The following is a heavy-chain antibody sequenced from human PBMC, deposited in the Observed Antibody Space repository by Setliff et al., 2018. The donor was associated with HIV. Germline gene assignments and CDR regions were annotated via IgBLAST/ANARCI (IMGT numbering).Heavy chain of an antibody. CDR2: INTGNENT. J-gene: IGHJ6*02. CDR3: ARVSGGRPGNYYYAMDV. D-gene: IGHD1-26*01. Sequence: VASVKVSCKASGYTFSQYALHWVRQAPGQRLEWMGWINTGNENTRYSQKFQGRVSIIRDTSANTAYMELTNLRSDDSAIYYCARVSGGRPGNYYYAMDVWGQGTTVTVS. V-gene: IGHV1-3*04. CDR1: GYTFSQYA.